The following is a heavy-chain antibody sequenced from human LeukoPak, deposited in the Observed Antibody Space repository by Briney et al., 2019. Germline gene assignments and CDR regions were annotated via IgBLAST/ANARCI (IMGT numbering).Heavy chain of an antibody. CDR1: GFTLSGYW. CDR3: ARTTKYSYDG. CDR2: INNDETNT. V-gene: IGHV3-74*01. J-gene: IGHJ4*02. Sequence: GGSLRLSCAPSGFTLSGYWIHWVPPAPGKGLVCVSWINNDETNTIYADSLRGPFTLSRDNGKNTLYLDMNCLRAEDTDVYYCARTTKYSYDGWGEGTLVTVSS. D-gene: IGHD5-18*01.